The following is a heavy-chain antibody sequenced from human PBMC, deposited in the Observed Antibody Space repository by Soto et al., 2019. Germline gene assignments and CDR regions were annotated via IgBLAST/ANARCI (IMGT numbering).Heavy chain of an antibody. CDR2: IIPIFGTA. CDR1: GGTFSSYA. CDR3: ARAGSIWYSTIAVAGAVDY. V-gene: IGHV1-69*01. D-gene: IGHD6-19*01. Sequence: QLQLVQSGAEVKKPGSSFKVSCKASGGTFSSYAISWVRQAPGQGLEWMGGIIPIFGTANDAQKFQGRVTITADESTITAYMELSRLRSEETAVYYCARAGSIWYSTIAVAGAVDYWGQGTLVTVSS. J-gene: IGHJ4*02.